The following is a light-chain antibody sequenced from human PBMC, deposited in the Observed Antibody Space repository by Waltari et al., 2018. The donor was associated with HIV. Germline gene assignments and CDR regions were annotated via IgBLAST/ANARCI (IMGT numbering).Light chain of an antibody. J-gene: IGLJ2*01. Sequence: QSVLTQPPPAPGTPGQRVTNLSSGGSSNTGPPSVSCYRHSPGTAPILLILGTSQRPSRVPARFSGSKSATSASLAISGLQSDDEAESYCAAWDDSLDGPVFGGGTKLTVL. CDR1: SSNTGPPS. CDR2: GTS. CDR3: AAWDDSLDGPV. V-gene: IGLV1-44*01.